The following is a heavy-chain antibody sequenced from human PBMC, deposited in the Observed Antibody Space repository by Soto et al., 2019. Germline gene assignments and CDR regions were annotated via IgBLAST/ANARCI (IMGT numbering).Heavy chain of an antibody. CDR1: GYSFTSYW. J-gene: IGHJ4*02. V-gene: IGHV5-51*01. Sequence: PGESLKISCKGSGYSFTSYWIGWVRQMPGKGLEWMGIIYPGDSDTRYSPSFQGQVTISADKSISTAYLQWSSLKASDTAMYYCAAYYYDSSGYPYYFDYWGQGTLVTVSS. CDR2: IYPGDSDT. CDR3: AAYYYDSSGYPYYFDY. D-gene: IGHD3-22*01.